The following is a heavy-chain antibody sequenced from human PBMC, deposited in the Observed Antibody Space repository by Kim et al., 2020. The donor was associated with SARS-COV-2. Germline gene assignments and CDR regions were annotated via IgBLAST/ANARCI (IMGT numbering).Heavy chain of an antibody. CDR1: GFTFDDYA. V-gene: IGHV3-9*01. CDR3: AKGLGLRGESHDYGDSSFDY. D-gene: IGHD4-17*01. CDR2: ISWNSGSI. Sequence: GGSLRLSCAASGFTFDDYAMHWVRQAPGKGLEWVSGISWNSGSIGYADSVKGRFTISRDNAKNSLYLQMNSLRAEDTALYYCAKGLGLRGESHDYGDSSFDYWGQGTLVTVSS. J-gene: IGHJ4*02.